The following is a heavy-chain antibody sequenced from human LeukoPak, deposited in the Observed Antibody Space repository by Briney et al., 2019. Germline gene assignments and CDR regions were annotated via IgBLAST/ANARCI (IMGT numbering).Heavy chain of an antibody. V-gene: IGHV1-69*13. J-gene: IGHJ3*02. CDR3: ARRRGLAVAVRAFAI. Sequence: SVKVSCKASGYTFTSYYMHWVRQAPGQGLEWMGGIIPIFGTANYAQKFQGRVTITADESTSTAYMELSSLRSEDTAVYYCARRRGLAVAVRAFAIWGQGTMVTVSS. CDR2: IIPIFGTA. CDR1: GYTFTSYY. D-gene: IGHD6-19*01.